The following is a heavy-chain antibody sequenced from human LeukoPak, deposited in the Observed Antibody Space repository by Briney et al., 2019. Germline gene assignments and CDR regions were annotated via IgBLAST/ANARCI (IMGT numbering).Heavy chain of an antibody. J-gene: IGHJ2*01. CDR3: ARTYYDSSGYIYWYFDL. CDR1: GGSISSSSYY. Sequence: PSETLSLTCTVSGGSISSSSYYWGWIRQPPGKGLEWIGSIYYSGSTYYNPSLKSRVTISADTSKNQFSLKLSSVTAADTAVYYCARTYYDSSGYIYWYFDLWGRGTLVIVSS. D-gene: IGHD3-22*01. V-gene: IGHV4-39*07. CDR2: IYYSGST.